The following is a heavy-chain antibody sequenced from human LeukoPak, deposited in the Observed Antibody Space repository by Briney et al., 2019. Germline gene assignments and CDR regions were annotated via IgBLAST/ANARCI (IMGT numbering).Heavy chain of an antibody. J-gene: IGHJ4*02. CDR1: GFTFSSYG. CDR3: AKDITRGAGAVNFDY. V-gene: IGHV3-33*06. D-gene: IGHD6-19*01. Sequence: GESLRLSCAASGFTFSSYGMHWVRQAPGKGLEWVAVIWYDGSNKYYADSVKGRFTISRDNSKNTLYLQMNSLRAEDTAEYYCAKDITRGAGAVNFDYWGQGSLVTVSS. CDR2: IWYDGSNK.